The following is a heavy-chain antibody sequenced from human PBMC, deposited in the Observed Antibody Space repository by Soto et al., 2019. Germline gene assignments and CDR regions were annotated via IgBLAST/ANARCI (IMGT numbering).Heavy chain of an antibody. V-gene: IGHV3-74*01. D-gene: IGHD2-15*01. Sequence: EVQLVESGGGLVKPGGSLRLSCGASGFTFSSYWMHWVRQAPGKGLVWVTRSNSDGSSTSYADPVKGRCTNSRDNAKNALYLQMNSLRAEDTAVYYCVRTSLVVAAATREDFWGQGTQVTVSS. CDR2: SNSDGSST. CDR1: GFTFSSYW. J-gene: IGHJ4*02. CDR3: VRTSLVVAAATREDF.